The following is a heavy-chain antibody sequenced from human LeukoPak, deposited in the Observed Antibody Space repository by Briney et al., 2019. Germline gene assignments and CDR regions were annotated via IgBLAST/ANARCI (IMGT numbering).Heavy chain of an antibody. CDR3: AREYCSSTSCYPPYWFDP. V-gene: IGHV3-33*01. CDR1: GFTFSSYG. CDR2: IWYDGSNK. D-gene: IGHD2-2*01. J-gene: IGHJ5*02. Sequence: GGSLRLSCAASGFTFSSYGMRWVRQTPGKGLEWVAVIWYDGSNKYYADSVKGRFTISRDNSKNTLYLQMNSLRAEDTAVYYCAREYCSSTSCYPPYWFDPWGQGTLVTVSS.